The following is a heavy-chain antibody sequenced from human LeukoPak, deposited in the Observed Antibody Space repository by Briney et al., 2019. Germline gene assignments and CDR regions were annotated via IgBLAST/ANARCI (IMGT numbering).Heavy chain of an antibody. CDR1: GGSISSGDYY. V-gene: IGHV4-30-4*01. Sequence: SETLSLTCTVSGGSISSGDYYWSWIRQPPGKGLEWIGYIYYSGSTYYNPSFKSRVTISVDTSKNQFSLKLSSVTAADTAVYYCARDPEGYGGNSHFDYWGQGTLVTVSS. CDR3: ARDPEGYGGNSHFDY. CDR2: IYYSGST. D-gene: IGHD4-23*01. J-gene: IGHJ4*02.